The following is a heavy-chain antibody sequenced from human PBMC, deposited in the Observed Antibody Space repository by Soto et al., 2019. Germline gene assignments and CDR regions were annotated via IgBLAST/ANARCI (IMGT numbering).Heavy chain of an antibody. CDR1: GGSISSSSYY. CDR2: IYYSGST. Sequence: SETLSLTCTLSGGSISSSSYYWGWIRQPPGTGLVRIGSIYYSGSTYYNPSLKSRATISVDTSKNQFSLKLSSVTAADTAVYYCARPAPVDTAMATGYYYYGMDVWGQGTTVTVSS. CDR3: ARPAPVDTAMATGYYYYGMDV. J-gene: IGHJ6*02. D-gene: IGHD5-18*01. V-gene: IGHV4-39*01.